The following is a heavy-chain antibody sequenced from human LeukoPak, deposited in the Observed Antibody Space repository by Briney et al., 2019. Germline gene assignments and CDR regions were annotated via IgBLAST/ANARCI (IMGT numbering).Heavy chain of an antibody. CDR3: ARNSWYSSSSSPLDY. CDR2: INPNSGGT. CDR1: GYTFTGFY. D-gene: IGHD6-13*01. V-gene: IGHV1-2*02. Sequence: ASVKVSCKASGYTFTGFYMHWVRQAPGQGLEWMGWINPNSGGTEYAQRFQGRVTMTRDTSITTAYMDLSRLRSDDTAVYYCARNSWYSSSSSPLDYWGQGSLVTVSS. J-gene: IGHJ4*02.